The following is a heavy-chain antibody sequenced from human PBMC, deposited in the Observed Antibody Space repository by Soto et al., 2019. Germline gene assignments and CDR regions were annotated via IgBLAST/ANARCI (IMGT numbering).Heavy chain of an antibody. Sequence: SETLSLTCTVSGGSISSYYWSWIRQPPGKGLEWIGYIYYSGSTNYNPSLKSRVTISVDTSKNQFSLKLSSVTAADTAVYYCARAEDYDFWSGYLGAFDIWGQGTMVTVSS. CDR1: GGSISSYY. CDR2: IYYSGST. J-gene: IGHJ3*02. D-gene: IGHD3-3*01. V-gene: IGHV4-59*01. CDR3: ARAEDYDFWSGYLGAFDI.